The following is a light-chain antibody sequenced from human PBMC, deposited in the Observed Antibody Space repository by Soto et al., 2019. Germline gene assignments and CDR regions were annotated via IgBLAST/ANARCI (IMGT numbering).Light chain of an antibody. Sequence: QSALTQPASVSGSPGQSITISCTGTSSDVGSYNYVSWYQQHPGKAPKLMICDVTNRPSGVSNRFSGSKSGNTASLTISGLQAEDEADYYCSSYTNSSTLHVVFGGGTKVTVL. CDR3: SSYTNSSTLHVV. CDR1: SSDVGSYNY. V-gene: IGLV2-14*01. CDR2: DVT. J-gene: IGLJ2*01.